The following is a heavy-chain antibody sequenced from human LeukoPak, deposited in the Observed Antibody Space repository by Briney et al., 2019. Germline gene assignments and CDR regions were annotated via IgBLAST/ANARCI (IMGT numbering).Heavy chain of an antibody. V-gene: IGHV3-30*02. D-gene: IGHD1-26*01. Sequence: QTGGSLRLSCVASGFTFTTYAMHWVRQAPGKGLEWVAFIQYDGNTKYYVDSVKGRFTISRDTSKNTLFLQMSSLRAEDTAVYYCAKRGGTYSYYYYMDVWGKGTTVTVPS. CDR2: IQYDGNTK. J-gene: IGHJ6*03. CDR1: GFTFTTYA. CDR3: AKRGGTYSYYYYMDV.